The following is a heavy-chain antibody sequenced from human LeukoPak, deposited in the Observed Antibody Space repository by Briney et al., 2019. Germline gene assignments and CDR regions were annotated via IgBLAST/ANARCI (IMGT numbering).Heavy chain of an antibody. CDR1: GGTFSSYA. Sequence: SVKVSCKASGGTFSSYAISWVRQAPGQGLEWMGGIIPIFGTASYAQKFQGRVTITTDESTSTAYMEPSSLRSEDTAVYYCARESLGLRGFDYWGPGTLVTVSS. CDR2: IIPIFGTA. J-gene: IGHJ4*02. D-gene: IGHD3-10*01. CDR3: ARESLGLRGFDY. V-gene: IGHV1-69*05.